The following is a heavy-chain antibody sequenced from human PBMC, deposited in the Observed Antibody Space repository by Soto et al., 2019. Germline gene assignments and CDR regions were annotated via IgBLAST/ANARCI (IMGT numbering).Heavy chain of an antibody. J-gene: IGHJ6*02. CDR1: GYTYTGYY. CDR3: ARLGYCTNGVCSHKQGYYYGMDV. CDR2: INPNSGGT. Sequence: GASVKVSCKDSGYTYTGYYMHWVRQAQGQGLEWMGWINPNSGGTNYAQKFQGWVTMTRDTSISTAYMELSRLRSDDTAVYYCARLGYCTNGVCSHKQGYYYGMDVWGQGTTVTVSS. V-gene: IGHV1-2*04. D-gene: IGHD2-8*01.